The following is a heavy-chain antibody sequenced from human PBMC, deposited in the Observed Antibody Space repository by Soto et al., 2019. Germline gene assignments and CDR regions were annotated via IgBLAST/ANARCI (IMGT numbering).Heavy chain of an antibody. CDR3: ARDRDYGGNSARYYYYGMDV. V-gene: IGHV3-33*01. J-gene: IGHJ6*02. CDR1: GFTFSSYG. D-gene: IGHD4-17*01. CDR2: IWYDGSNK. Sequence: QVQLVESGGGVVQPGRSLRLSCAASGFTFSSYGMHWVRQAPGKGLEWVAVIWYDGSNKYYADSVKGRFTISRDNSKNTLYLQMNSLRAEDTAVYYCARDRDYGGNSARYYYYGMDVWGQGTAVTVSS.